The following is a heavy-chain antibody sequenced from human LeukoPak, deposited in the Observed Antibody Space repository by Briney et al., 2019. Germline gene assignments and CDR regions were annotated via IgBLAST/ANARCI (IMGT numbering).Heavy chain of an antibody. D-gene: IGHD1-14*01. V-gene: IGHV4-34*01. Sequence: SETLSLTCAVYGGSFSGYYWSWIRQPSGKGLEWIGEIKHTGSTNYNPSLKSRVTISADTSKKQFSLKLSSVTAADTAIYYCARDHGRSWLDPWGQGTLVTVSS. CDR2: IKHTGST. CDR1: GGSFSGYY. CDR3: ARDHGRSWLDP. J-gene: IGHJ5*02.